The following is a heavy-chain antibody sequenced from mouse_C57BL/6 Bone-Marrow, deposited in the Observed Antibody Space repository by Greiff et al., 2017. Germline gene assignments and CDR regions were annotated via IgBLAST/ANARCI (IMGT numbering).Heavy chain of an antibody. J-gene: IGHJ3*01. V-gene: IGHV5-9*01. D-gene: IGHD2-4*01. CDR2: ISGGGGNT. CDR1: GFTFSSYT. Sequence: EVQLVESGGGLVKPGGSLKLSCAASGFTFSSYTMSWVRQTPEKRLEWVATISGGGGNTYYPDSVKGRFTISRDNAKNTLYLQMSSLRSEDTALYYCARGVYYDYDGEFAYWGQGTLVTVSA. CDR3: ARGVYYDYDGEFAY.